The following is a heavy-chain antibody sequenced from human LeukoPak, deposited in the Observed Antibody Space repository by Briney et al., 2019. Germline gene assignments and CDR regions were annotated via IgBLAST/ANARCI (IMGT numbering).Heavy chain of an antibody. D-gene: IGHD6-13*01. Sequence: SETLSLTCTVSGGSVSSSSYYWGWIRQPPGKGLEWIGTIYYSGSTHYNPSLKSRVTISVDTSKNQLSLKLSSVTAADTAVYYCARVLSGRSTYFDYWGQGTLVTVSS. CDR1: GGSVSSSSYY. J-gene: IGHJ4*02. V-gene: IGHV4-39*07. CDR2: IYYSGST. CDR3: ARVLSGRSTYFDY.